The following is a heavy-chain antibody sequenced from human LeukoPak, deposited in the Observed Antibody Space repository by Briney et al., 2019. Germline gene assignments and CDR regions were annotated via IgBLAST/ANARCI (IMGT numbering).Heavy chain of an antibody. CDR3: ARRGGGYVDY. Sequence: GESLKISCRGSGYLFANYWIGWGRQMLGKGLEWMGIVYPADSDIRYSPSFQGQVTISADKSISAAYLQWSSLKASDTAMYYCARRGGGYVDYWGQGTLVTVSS. V-gene: IGHV5-51*01. CDR1: GYLFANYW. D-gene: IGHD2-15*01. CDR2: VYPADSDI. J-gene: IGHJ4*02.